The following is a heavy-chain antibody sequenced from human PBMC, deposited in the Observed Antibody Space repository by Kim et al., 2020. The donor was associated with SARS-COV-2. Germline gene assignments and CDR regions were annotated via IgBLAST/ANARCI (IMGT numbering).Heavy chain of an antibody. Sequence: DAVKGRFTITRDTSKNTLYLQMNSLRAEDMAVYYCARGRGDSSGWYKFDYCGQGTLVTVSS. CDR3: ARGRGDSSGWYKFDY. V-gene: IGHV3-66*01. J-gene: IGHJ4*02. D-gene: IGHD6-19*01.